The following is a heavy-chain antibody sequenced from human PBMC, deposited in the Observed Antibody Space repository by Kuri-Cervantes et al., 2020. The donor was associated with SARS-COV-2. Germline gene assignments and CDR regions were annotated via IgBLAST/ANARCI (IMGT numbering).Heavy chain of an antibody. V-gene: IGHV4-34*01. Sequence: GSLRLSCAVYGGSFSGYSWGWIRQPPGKGLEWMGEINHSGSTNYNPSLKSRVTISLDTSKSQFSLKLNSVTAADTAVYYCARPFGDYVSWFDYWGQGTLVTVSS. CDR2: INHSGST. J-gene: IGHJ4*02. D-gene: IGHD4-17*01. CDR3: ARPFGDYVSWFDY. CDR1: GGSFSGYS.